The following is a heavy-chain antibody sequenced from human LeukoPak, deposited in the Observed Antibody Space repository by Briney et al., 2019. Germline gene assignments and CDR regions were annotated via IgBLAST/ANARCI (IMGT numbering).Heavy chain of an antibody. CDR1: GFTFSSYE. CDR2: ISSSGSTI. D-gene: IGHD3-10*01. Sequence: GGSLRLSCAASGFTFSSYEMNWVRQAPGKGLEWVSYISSSGSTIYYADSVKGRFTISRDNAKNSLYLQMNSLRAEDTAVYYCASGGFGELSHDYWGQGTLVTVS. V-gene: IGHV3-48*03. CDR3: ASGGFGELSHDY. J-gene: IGHJ4*02.